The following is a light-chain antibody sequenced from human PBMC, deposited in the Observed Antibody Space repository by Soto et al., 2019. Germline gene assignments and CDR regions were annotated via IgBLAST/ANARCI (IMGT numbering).Light chain of an antibody. CDR1: EGISSA. J-gene: IGKJ2*03. Sequence: IQLTQSPLSLSASVGDRVTITCRAREGISSALAWYQQKPGSPPKLLIYDASTLESGVPSRFSGSGSGTDVTLTIISLQPEDPATYYCQLLDTYPPMYSFGQGTKLEIK. V-gene: IGKV1-13*02. CDR2: DAS. CDR3: QLLDTYPPMYS.